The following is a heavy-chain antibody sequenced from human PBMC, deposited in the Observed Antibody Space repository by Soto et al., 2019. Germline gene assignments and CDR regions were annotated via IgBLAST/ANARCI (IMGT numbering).Heavy chain of an antibody. D-gene: IGHD6-19*01. CDR1: GFTFSSYA. CDR3: AKGSSGWYERFGY. V-gene: IGHV3-23*01. J-gene: IGHJ4*02. Sequence: EVQLLESGGGLVQPGGSLRLSCAASGFTFSSYAMSWVRQAQGKGLEWVSAISGSGGSTYYAVSVKGRLTISRENSKNTLYLQMNSLRAEDTAVYYCAKGSSGWYERFGYWGQGTLVTVSS. CDR2: ISGSGGST.